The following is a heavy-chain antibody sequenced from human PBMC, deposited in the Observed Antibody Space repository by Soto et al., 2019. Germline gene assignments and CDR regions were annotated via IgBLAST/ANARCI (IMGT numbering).Heavy chain of an antibody. CDR2: ITNSGGTT. D-gene: IGHD4-4*01. J-gene: IGHJ4*02. V-gene: IGHV3-23*01. Sequence: GGSLRLSCAASGFTFSSYAMSGVLHAPGKGLEWVSVITNSGGTTYYADSVKGRFTISRDNSRNTLYLHMNSLRAEDTAVYYCAKAATITTLYYFDFWGQGTLVTVSS. CDR1: GFTFSSYA. CDR3: AKAATITTLYYFDF.